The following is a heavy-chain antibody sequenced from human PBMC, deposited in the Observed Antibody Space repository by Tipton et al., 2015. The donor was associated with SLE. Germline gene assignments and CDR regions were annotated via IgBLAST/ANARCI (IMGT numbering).Heavy chain of an antibody. CDR1: GFTFSSYW. Sequence: SLRLSCAASGFTFSSYWMTWVRQAPGKGLEWVASIKEDGSDKYYVDSVKGRFTISRDNAKNSLFLHMNSLRAEDTALYYCARDTYRFFDDWGQGTLVTVSS. D-gene: IGHD1-14*01. CDR3: ARDTYRFFDD. V-gene: IGHV3-7*01. CDR2: IKEDGSDK. J-gene: IGHJ4*02.